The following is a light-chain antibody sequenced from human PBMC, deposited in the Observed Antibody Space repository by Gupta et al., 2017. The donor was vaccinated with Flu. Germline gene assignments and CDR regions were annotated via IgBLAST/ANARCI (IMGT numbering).Light chain of an antibody. V-gene: IGKV1-5*03. Sequence: DSATTSCATKQSRSSWLAWYQQKPGQAPNLLIYKASNLESGVPSRFSGSGSGTEFTLTISRLQPDDFAAYYCQQYDSYSLTFGGGTKVEI. CDR1: QSRSSW. CDR2: KAS. CDR3: QQYDSYSLT. J-gene: IGKJ4*01.